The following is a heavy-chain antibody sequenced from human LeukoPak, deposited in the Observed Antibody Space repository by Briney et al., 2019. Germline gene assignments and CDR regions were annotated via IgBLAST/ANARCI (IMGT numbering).Heavy chain of an antibody. Sequence: ASVKVSCKASGGTFSSYAISWVRQAPGQGLEWMGGIIPIFGTANYAQKFQGRVTITADESTSTAYMELSSLRSEDTAVYYCARDLQNSGSYYVVDAFDIWGQGTLVTVSS. CDR2: IIPIFGTA. CDR3: ARDLQNSGSYYVVDAFDI. CDR1: GGTFSSYA. V-gene: IGHV1-69*13. J-gene: IGHJ4*02. D-gene: IGHD1-26*01.